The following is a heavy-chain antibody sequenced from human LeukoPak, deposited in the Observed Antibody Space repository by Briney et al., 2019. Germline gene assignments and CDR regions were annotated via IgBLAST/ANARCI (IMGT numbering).Heavy chain of an antibody. CDR1: GFTFSSYA. CDR2: ISGNGGST. Sequence: GGSLRLSCAASGFTFSSYAMSWVHQAPGKGLEWVSAISGNGGSTYYADSVKGRFTISRDNSKNTLYLQMNSLRAEDTAVYYCAKVPSLDILTGYYADYWGQGTLVTVSS. J-gene: IGHJ4*02. V-gene: IGHV3-23*01. D-gene: IGHD3-9*01. CDR3: AKVPSLDILTGYYADY.